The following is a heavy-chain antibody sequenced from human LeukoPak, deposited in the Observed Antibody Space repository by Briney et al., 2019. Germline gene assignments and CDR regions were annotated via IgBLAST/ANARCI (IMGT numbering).Heavy chain of an antibody. CDR2: ISGSGGNT. D-gene: IGHD6-13*01. V-gene: IGHV3-23*01. J-gene: IGHJ4*02. CDR1: GFTFSNYA. Sequence: GRCLRLSCAAPGFTFSNYAMNWVSQAPGKGLEWVAAISGSGGNTNHADSVKGRFTISRDNPKNTLYLQMNSLRAEDTAVYYCAKSGITAAAPPRGDYWGQGTLVSVSS. CDR3: AKSGITAAAPPRGDY.